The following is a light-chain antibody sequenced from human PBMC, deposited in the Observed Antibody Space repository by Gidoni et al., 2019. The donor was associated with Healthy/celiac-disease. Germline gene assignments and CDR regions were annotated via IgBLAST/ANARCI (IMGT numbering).Light chain of an antibody. Sequence: QSALTQPASVSGSPGPSITLSCTGTSSDVGGYNYVSWYQQHPSKAPHLIIYDVSNRPSGVSMRFSGSKSGNTASLTISGLQAEDEADYYCSSYTSSSLVVFGGGTKLTV. CDR2: DVS. J-gene: IGLJ2*01. V-gene: IGLV2-14*01. CDR3: SSYTSSSLVV. CDR1: SSDVGGYNY.